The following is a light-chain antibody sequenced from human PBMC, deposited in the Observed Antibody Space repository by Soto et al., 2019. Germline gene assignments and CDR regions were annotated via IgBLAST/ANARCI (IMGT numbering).Light chain of an antibody. CDR3: VAWDDSLNGLI. V-gene: IGLV1-47*02. CDR1: SSNIGSNY. CDR2: TND. J-gene: IGLJ2*01. Sequence: QAVVTQSPSASGTPGQRVTISCSGSSSNIGSNYVYWYQQLPGTAPKLLIYTNDQRPSGVPDRFSGSKSGTSASLAISGLRSEDEADYYCVAWDDSLNGLIFGGGTKLTVL.